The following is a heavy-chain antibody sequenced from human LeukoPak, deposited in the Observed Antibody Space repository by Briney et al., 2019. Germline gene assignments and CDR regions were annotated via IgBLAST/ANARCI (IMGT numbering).Heavy chain of an antibody. J-gene: IGHJ4*02. CDR3: ARSHGSGSYIDY. V-gene: IGHV3-30-3*01. Sequence: GGSLRLSCAASGFTFSSYAMSWVRQAPGKGLEWVAVISYDGSNKYYADSVKGRFTISRDNSKNTLYLQMNSLRAEDTAVYYCARSHGSGSYIDYWGQGTLVTVSS. CDR1: GFTFSSYA. CDR2: ISYDGSNK. D-gene: IGHD3-10*01.